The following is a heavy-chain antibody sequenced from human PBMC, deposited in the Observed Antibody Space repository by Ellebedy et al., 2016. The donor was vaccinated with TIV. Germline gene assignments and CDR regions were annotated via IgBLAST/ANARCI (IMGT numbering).Heavy chain of an antibody. CDR3: ANGGSLSYGIFDY. V-gene: IGHV4-31*03. CDR2: VYYLGNT. CDR1: GASISDVGSY. J-gene: IGHJ4*02. D-gene: IGHD3-16*01. Sequence: SETLSLTXTISGASISDVGSYWSWIRQLPGKGLEWIGYVYYLGNTYYTPSLKSRVAISVDSSKNQFSLRLNSVTAADTGVYYCANGGSLSYGIFDYWGQGNQVTISS.